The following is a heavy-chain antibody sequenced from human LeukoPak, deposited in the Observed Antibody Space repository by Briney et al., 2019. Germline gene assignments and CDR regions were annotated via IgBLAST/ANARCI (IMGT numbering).Heavy chain of an antibody. CDR2: IYYSGST. D-gene: IGHD6-13*01. V-gene: IGHV4-31*11. Sequence: SQTLSLTCAVSGGSISSGGYYWSWIRQHPGKGLEWIGYIYYSGSTYYNPSLKSRVTISVDTSKNQFSLKLSSVTAADTAVYYCARGYSSSWLSLLDYWGQGTLVTVSS. CDR1: GGSISSGGYY. CDR3: ARGYSSSWLSLLDY. J-gene: IGHJ4*02.